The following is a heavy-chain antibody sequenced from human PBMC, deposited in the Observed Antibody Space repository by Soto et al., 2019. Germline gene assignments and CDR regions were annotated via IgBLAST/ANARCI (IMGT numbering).Heavy chain of an antibody. D-gene: IGHD3-10*01. CDR1: GGSISNYY. CDR3: ARDGGFGSRGYYGMDV. J-gene: IGHJ6*02. Sequence: QVQLQESGPGLVKPSETLSLTCTVSGGSISNYYWTWIRQPPGKGLEWIGHIYYNGGTNYNPSLKSRVTISVDTSKNQFSLKLTSVTAADTAVYYCARDGGFGSRGYYGMDVWGQGTTVTVSS. CDR2: IYYNGGT. V-gene: IGHV4-59*13.